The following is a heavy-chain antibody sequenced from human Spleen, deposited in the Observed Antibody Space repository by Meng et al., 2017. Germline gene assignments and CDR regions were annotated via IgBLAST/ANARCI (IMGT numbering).Heavy chain of an antibody. V-gene: IGHV3-9*01. CDR3: AKARITIMGPFDY. CDR2: ISWNSGNI. J-gene: IGHJ4*02. D-gene: IGHD3-10*01. CDR1: GFTFDDYA. Sequence: SLMLSCAASGFTFDDYALHWVRQVPGKGLEWVSGISWNSGNIGYADSVKGRFSISRNNAKKSLYLQMNSLGPDDTALYFCAKARITIMGPFDYWGQGILVTVSS.